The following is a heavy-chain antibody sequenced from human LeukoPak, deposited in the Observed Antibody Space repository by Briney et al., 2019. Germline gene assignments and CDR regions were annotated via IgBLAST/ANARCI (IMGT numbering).Heavy chain of an antibody. J-gene: IGHJ4*02. CDR3: ARGGYSFDY. D-gene: IGHD5-12*01. CDR2: LHPDGSER. CDR1: GFTFSSYW. Sequence: GGSLRLSCAASGFTFSSYWMTWVRQAPGKGLEWVARLHPDGSERNYVGSVEGRFTVSGDNAKSSLYLQMNSLRIEDTAVYYCARGGYSFDYLGQGTLVTASS. V-gene: IGHV3-7*01.